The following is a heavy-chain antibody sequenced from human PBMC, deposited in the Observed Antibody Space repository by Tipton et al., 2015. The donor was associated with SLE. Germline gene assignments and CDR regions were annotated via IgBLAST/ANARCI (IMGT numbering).Heavy chain of an antibody. V-gene: IGHV4-59*01. D-gene: IGHD5-12*01. CDR3: ARHPPRGGSGYALDN. Sequence: TLSLTCTVSGGSISGYYWSWIRQPPGKGLEWIGYIYHSGSTNYNPSLKSRVNISVDTSKNQFSLKLSSVTAADTAVYYCARHPPRGGSGYALDNWGQGTLATVSS. J-gene: IGHJ4*02. CDR2: IYHSGST. CDR1: GGSISGYY.